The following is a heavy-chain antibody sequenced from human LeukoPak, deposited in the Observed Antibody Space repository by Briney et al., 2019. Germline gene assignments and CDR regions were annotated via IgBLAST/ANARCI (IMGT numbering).Heavy chain of an antibody. J-gene: IGHJ3*02. D-gene: IGHD3-9*01. Sequence: GASVKVSCKASGGTFSSYAISWVRQAPGQGLEWMGGIIPIFGTANYAQKFQGRVTITADKSTSTAYMELSSLRSEDTAVYYCARGGVSQLRYFDWLSKGRAFDIWGQGTMVTVSS. V-gene: IGHV1-69*06. CDR2: IIPIFGTA. CDR1: GGTFSSYA. CDR3: ARGGVSQLRYFDWLSKGRAFDI.